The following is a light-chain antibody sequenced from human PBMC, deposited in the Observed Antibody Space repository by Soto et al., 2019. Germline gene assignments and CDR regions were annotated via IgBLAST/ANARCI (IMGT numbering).Light chain of an antibody. J-gene: IGKJ1*01. CDR3: QQYYSTPQT. V-gene: IGKV4-1*01. Sequence: DIVMTQSPDSLAVSLGERATINCKSSQSVLYSSNNKNYLAWYRQKPGQPPKLLIYWASTRESGVPDRFSGSGSGTDFTLTISSLPAEDVAVYYCQQYYSTPQTFGQGTKVEIK. CDR1: QSVLYSSNNKNY. CDR2: WAS.